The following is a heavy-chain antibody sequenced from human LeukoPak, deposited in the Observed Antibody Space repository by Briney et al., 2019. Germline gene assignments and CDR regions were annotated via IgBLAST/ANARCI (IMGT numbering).Heavy chain of an antibody. CDR1: GFTFSSYG. J-gene: IGHJ3*02. CDR3: AKDSNAYDSSGYYIVAAFDI. CDR2: ISYDGSNK. Sequence: GGSLRLSCAASGFTFSSYGMHWVRQAPGKGLEWVAVISYDGSNKYYADSVKGRFTISRDNSKNTLYLQMNSLRAEDTAVYYCAKDSNAYDSSGYYIVAAFDIWGQGTMVTVSS. D-gene: IGHD3-22*01. V-gene: IGHV3-30*18.